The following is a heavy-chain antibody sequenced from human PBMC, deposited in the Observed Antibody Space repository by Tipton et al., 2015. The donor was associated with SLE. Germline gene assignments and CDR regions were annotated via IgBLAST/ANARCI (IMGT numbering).Heavy chain of an antibody. V-gene: IGHV4-61*02. CDR2: IYASGST. D-gene: IGHD2-8*02. CDR3: ASYVGPGTGGFDL. Sequence: TLSLTCTVSGGSISSSYYYWTWIWQPAGKGLEWIGRIYASGSTNYNPSLKSRVTISVDKSKNQFSLKLSSVTAADTAVYYCASYVGPGTGGFDLWGRGTLVTVSS. J-gene: IGHJ2*01. CDR1: GGSISSSYYY.